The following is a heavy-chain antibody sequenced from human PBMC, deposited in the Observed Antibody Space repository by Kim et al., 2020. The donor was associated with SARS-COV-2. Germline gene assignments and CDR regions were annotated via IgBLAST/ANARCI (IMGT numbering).Heavy chain of an antibody. CDR3: ARQATTVVTWVYYYYGMDV. CDR2: IYYSGST. D-gene: IGHD4-17*01. Sequence: SETLSLTCTVSGGSISSSSYYWGWIRQPPGKGLEWIGSIYYSGSTYYNPSLKSRVTISVDTSKNQFSLKLSSVTAADTAVYYCARQATTVVTWVYYYYGMDVWGQGTTVTVSS. J-gene: IGHJ6*02. CDR1: GGSISSSSYY. V-gene: IGHV4-39*01.